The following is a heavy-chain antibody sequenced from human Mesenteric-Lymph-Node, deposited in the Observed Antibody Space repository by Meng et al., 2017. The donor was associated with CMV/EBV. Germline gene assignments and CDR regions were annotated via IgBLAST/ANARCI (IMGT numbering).Heavy chain of an antibody. J-gene: IGHJ5*02. Sequence: KASGYTFTSYDMNWVRQATGQGLEWMGWMNTNSGDTGYAHKFKGRVTMTRDTSINTAYMELTSLRADDTAVYYCARNPAHSGWFDPWGQGTLVTVSS. CDR1: GYTFTSYD. CDR2: MNTNSGDT. D-gene: IGHD1-26*01. CDR3: ARNPAHSGWFDP. V-gene: IGHV1-8*01.